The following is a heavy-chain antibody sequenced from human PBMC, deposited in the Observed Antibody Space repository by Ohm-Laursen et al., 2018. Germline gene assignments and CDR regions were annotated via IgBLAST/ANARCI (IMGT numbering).Heavy chain of an antibody. Sequence: SDTLSLTCTVSGGSISSYYWSWIRQPAGKGLEWIGRIYTSGSTNYNPSLKSRVTTSADTSKNQFSRKLSSVTAGDTAAYYCAGRGFWGQGTLVTVSS. CDR1: GGSISSYY. CDR2: IYTSGST. CDR3: AGRGF. V-gene: IGHV4-4*07. J-gene: IGHJ4*02.